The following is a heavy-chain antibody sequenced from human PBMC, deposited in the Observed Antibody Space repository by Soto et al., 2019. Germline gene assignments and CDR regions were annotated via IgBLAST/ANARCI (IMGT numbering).Heavy chain of an antibody. V-gene: IGHV4-39*01. CDR1: GGSISSNSYY. D-gene: IGHD2-15*01. CDR3: ASRYIRCSGISCYSFFYMEYFDF. Sequence: QLQLQESGPGLVKPAEILSLTCNVSGGSISSNSYYWGWIRQPPGKGLEWIGTIYYTGTTYYNPSLKSRVSISADTSNNQFSLKLSSVTAADTAIYYCASRYIRCSGISCYSFFYMEYFDFWGQGALVTVTP. J-gene: IGHJ4*02. CDR2: IYYTGTT.